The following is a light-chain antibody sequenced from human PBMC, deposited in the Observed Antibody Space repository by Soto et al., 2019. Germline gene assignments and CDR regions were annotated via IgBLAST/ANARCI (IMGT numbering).Light chain of an antibody. CDR2: GAS. Sequence: IQMTQSPSSVSASVGDRLTITCRASRDISNSLAWYQQTPGKAPKLLLRGASSLHRGVPSRFSGGGAGTEFTLTISSLQPEDFATYYCQQTSAFPRTFGQRTKV. CDR1: RDISNS. V-gene: IGKV1-12*01. J-gene: IGKJ1*01. CDR3: QQTSAFPRT.